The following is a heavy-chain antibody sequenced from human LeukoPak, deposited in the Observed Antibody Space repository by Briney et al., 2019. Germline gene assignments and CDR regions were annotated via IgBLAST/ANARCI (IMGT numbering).Heavy chain of an antibody. CDR3: ARESITMVRENFDY. J-gene: IGHJ4*02. Sequence: GGSLRLSCAASGFTFSDYYMSWIRQAPGKGLEWVSYISSSGSTIYYADSVKGRFTISRDNAKNSLYLQMNSLRAEDTAVYYCARESITMVRENFDYWGQGTLVTVSS. CDR1: GFTFSDYY. D-gene: IGHD3-10*01. CDR2: ISSSGSTI. V-gene: IGHV3-11*04.